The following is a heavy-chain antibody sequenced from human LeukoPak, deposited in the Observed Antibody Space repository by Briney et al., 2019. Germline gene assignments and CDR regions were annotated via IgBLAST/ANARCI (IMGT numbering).Heavy chain of an antibody. CDR2: IYAGGTNT. CDR1: GFTFSSYA. D-gene: IGHD5-24*01. Sequence: GGSLRLSCEASGFTFSSYAMTWVRQAPGKGPEWVSGIYAGGTNTYYRDSVKGRFTISRDNAKKSLYLQMNSLRAEDTAVYYCARETEMANLDYWGQGTLVTVSS. J-gene: IGHJ4*02. CDR3: ARETEMANLDY. V-gene: IGHV3-23*01.